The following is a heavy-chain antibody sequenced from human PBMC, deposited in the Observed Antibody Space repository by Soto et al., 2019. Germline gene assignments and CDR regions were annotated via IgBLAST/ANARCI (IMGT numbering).Heavy chain of an antibody. J-gene: IGHJ6*03. D-gene: IGHD5-18*01. V-gene: IGHV4-59*01. CDR2: IYYGGST. CDR3: ARGSRYSYGYNVHHYDYMDG. Sequence: SETLPLTCTVSGGSTGSYYWRWSRQPPGKGLGCAGCIYYGGSTNYNPSLKSQDTMSVDTCKNQISLKLTSETAADTAVYYCARGSRYSYGYNVHHYDYMDGWGKGTTVTVSS. CDR1: GGSTGSYY.